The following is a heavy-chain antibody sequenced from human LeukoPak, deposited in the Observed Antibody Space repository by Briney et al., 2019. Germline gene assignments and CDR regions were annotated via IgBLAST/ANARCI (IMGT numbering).Heavy chain of an antibody. J-gene: IGHJ3*02. CDR3: ASLSCGADCYIPSDGFDI. Sequence: SETLSLTCAVSGDSISSNKYYWGWIRQPPGKGLEWIGRVYYIGNTYYNPSLKSRVTISVDTSKNQFSLKLSSVTAADTAVYYCASLSCGADCYIPSDGFDIWGQGTMVSVSS. D-gene: IGHD2-21*02. CDR2: VYYIGNT. CDR1: GDSISSNKYY. V-gene: IGHV4-39*01.